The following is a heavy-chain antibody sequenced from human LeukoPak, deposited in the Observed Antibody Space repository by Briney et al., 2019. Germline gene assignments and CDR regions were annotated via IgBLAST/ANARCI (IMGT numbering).Heavy chain of an antibody. V-gene: IGHV4-59*01. D-gene: IGHD3-22*01. Sequence: PSETLSLTCTVSGGSISSYNWSWIRQPPGKGLEWIGYVSYSGSTYYNPSLKSRVTISVDTSKNQFSLKLSSVTAADTAVYYCARARGDYYDSSGYYSAFDYWGQGTLVTVSS. CDR1: GGSISSYN. CDR3: ARARGDYYDSSGYYSAFDY. CDR2: VSYSGST. J-gene: IGHJ4*02.